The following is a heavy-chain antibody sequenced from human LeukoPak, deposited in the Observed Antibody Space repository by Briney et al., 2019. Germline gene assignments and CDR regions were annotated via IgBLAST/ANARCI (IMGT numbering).Heavy chain of an antibody. Sequence: GGSLRLSCAGSGFTLSSDWVHWVRQVPGKGLVWVARISRESDGSDTDYADSVKGRFSISRDRATNTVHLQMNSLRAEDTAVYYCAKDTVASSFDHWGQGTLVTVSS. V-gene: IGHV3-74*01. D-gene: IGHD5-12*01. CDR1: GFTLSSDW. CDR3: AKDTVASSFDH. J-gene: IGHJ4*02. CDR2: ISRESDGSDT.